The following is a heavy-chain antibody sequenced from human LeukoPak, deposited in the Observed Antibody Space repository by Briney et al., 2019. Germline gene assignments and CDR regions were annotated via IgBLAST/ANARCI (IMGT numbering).Heavy chain of an antibody. CDR3: ARGPPVGGFGELLLDAFDI. D-gene: IGHD3-10*01. CDR1: GGTFSSYT. V-gene: IGHV1-69*02. CDR2: VIPILGIA. Sequence: EASVKVSCKASGGTFSSYTISWVRQAPGQGLEWMGRVIPILGIANYAQKFQGRVTITADESTSTAYMELSSLRSEDTAVYYCARGPPVGGFGELLLDAFDIWGQGTMVTVSS. J-gene: IGHJ3*02.